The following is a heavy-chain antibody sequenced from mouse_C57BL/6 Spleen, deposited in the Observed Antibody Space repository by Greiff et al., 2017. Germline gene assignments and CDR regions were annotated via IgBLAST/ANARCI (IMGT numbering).Heavy chain of an antibody. D-gene: IGHD4-1*01. CDR3: ARVGTGTIDY. J-gene: IGHJ2*01. V-gene: IGHV1-50*01. Sequence: QVQLQQSGAELVKPGASVKLSCKASGYTFTSYWMQWVKQRPGQGLEWIGEIDPSDSYTNYNQKFKGKATLTVDTSSSTAYMQLSSLTSADSAVYYCARVGTGTIDYWGQGTTLTVSS. CDR2: IDPSDSYT. CDR1: GYTFTSYW.